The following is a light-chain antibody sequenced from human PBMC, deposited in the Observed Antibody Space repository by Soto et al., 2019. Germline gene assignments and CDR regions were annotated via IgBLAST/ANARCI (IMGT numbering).Light chain of an antibody. V-gene: IGKV1-33*01. Sequence: IQMTQSPSTLSGSVGDRVTITCRASQTISSWLAWYQQKPGKAPKLLIYDASNLETGVPSRFSGSGSGTDFTFTISSLQPEDIATYYCQQYDNLPFTFGQGTRLEIK. J-gene: IGKJ5*01. CDR2: DAS. CDR3: QQYDNLPFT. CDR1: QTISSW.